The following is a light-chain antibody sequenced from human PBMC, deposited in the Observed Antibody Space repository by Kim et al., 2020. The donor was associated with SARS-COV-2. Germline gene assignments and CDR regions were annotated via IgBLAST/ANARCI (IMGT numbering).Light chain of an antibody. CDR3: CSYAGSSTFVV. Sequence: QSALTQPASVSGSPGQSITISCTGTSSDVGGYNLVSWYQQHPGKAPKLMIYEVSKRPSGVSNRFSGSKSGNTASLTISGLQAEDEADYYCCSYAGSSTFVVFGGGTQLTVL. V-gene: IGLV2-23*02. CDR1: SSDVGGYNL. J-gene: IGLJ2*01. CDR2: EVS.